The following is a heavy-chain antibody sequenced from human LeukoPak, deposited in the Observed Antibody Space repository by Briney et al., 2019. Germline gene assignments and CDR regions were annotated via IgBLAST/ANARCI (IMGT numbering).Heavy chain of an antibody. D-gene: IGHD4-17*01. CDR1: GYPFDNFG. CDR3: ARDRVGGDLTGVSLY. V-gene: IGHV1-18*01. Sequence: AAATVSCTASGYPFDNFGLTWVRQAPGQGLEWMGWISAYNGNTHYAQKFRGRLTLTTETSTSTAYLELRSLKSDDTAVYYCARDRVGGDLTGVSLYWGQGTLVTVSS. CDR2: ISAYNGNT. J-gene: IGHJ4*01.